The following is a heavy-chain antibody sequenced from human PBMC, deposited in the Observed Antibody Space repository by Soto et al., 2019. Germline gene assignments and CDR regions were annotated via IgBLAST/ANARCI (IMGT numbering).Heavy chain of an antibody. CDR2: IYWDDDK. CDR1: GFSLSTSGVG. D-gene: IGHD2-2*01. Sequence: QITLKESGPPLVKPTQTLTLTCTFSGFSLSTSGVGVGWIRQPPGKALEWLALIYWDDDKRYSPSLKSRLTIPKDTSKNQVVLTMTNMDPVDTATYYCALLYQPLLTYYFDYWGQGTLVTVSS. CDR3: ALLYQPLLTYYFDY. J-gene: IGHJ4*02. V-gene: IGHV2-5*02.